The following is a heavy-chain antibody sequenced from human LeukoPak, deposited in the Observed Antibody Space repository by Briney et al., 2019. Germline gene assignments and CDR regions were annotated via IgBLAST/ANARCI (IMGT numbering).Heavy chain of an antibody. V-gene: IGHV3-48*03. CDR1: GFTFSSYE. J-gene: IGHJ4*02. Sequence: GGSLRLSCAASGFTFSSYEMNWVRQAPGKGLEWVSYISSSGSTIYYADSVKGRFTISRDNAKNSLYLQMNSLRAEDTAVYYCARKYYYDSSGYFDGGYWGQGTLVTVSS. CDR2: ISSSGSTI. CDR3: ARKYYYDSSGYFDGGY. D-gene: IGHD3-22*01.